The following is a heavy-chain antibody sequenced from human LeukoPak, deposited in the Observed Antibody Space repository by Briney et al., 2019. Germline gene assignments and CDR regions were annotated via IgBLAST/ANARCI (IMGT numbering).Heavy chain of an antibody. Sequence: SETLSLTCAVYGGSFSGYYWSWIRQPPGKGLEWIGEINHSGSTNYNPSLKSRVTISVDTSKNQFSLKLSSVTAADTAVYYCARGRLYYYGSGNRSGGYWFDPWGQGTLVTASS. CDR3: ARGRLYYYGSGNRSGGYWFDP. J-gene: IGHJ5*02. CDR1: GGSFSGYY. V-gene: IGHV4-34*01. CDR2: INHSGST. D-gene: IGHD3-10*01.